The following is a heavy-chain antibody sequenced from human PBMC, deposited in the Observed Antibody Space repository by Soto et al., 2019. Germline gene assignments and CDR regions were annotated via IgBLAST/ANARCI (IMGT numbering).Heavy chain of an antibody. CDR2: IVDSGVAT. V-gene: IGHV3-23*01. Sequence: GGSLKLSCAASEFTFSNYDMSWFRQAPGKGLEWVSTIVDSGVATFYADSVKGRFTISRDNSRNTLYLQMNSLRVEDMAVYYCAKDLGKGYWYFDLWGGGTLVTVS. J-gene: IGHJ2*01. CDR1: EFTFSNYD. CDR3: AKDLGKGYWYFDL.